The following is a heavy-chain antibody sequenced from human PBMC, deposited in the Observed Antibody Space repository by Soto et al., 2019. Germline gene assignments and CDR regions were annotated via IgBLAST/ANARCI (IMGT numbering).Heavy chain of an antibody. CDR3: ARERNYYYMDV. J-gene: IGHJ6*03. Sequence: EVQLVESGGDLVQPGGSLRLSCAASGFTVSSYTMNWVRQAPGKGLEWVSYISYSGNTLYYADSVKGRFTVSRDSVKNSLFLQMNSLRAEDTAMYYCARERNYYYMDVWGKGTTVTVSS. V-gene: IGHV3-48*01. CDR2: ISYSGNTL. CDR1: GFTVSSYT.